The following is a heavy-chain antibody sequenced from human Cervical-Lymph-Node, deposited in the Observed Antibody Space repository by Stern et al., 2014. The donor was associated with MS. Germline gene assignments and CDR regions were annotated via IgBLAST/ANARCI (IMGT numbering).Heavy chain of an antibody. J-gene: IGHJ6*02. CDR2: INPKSGGT. CDR3: ARGGATRYNMDV. D-gene: IGHD1-26*01. V-gene: IGHV1-2*02. Sequence: VQLVQSGAAVEKPGASLKVSCKASGYTFSDYYIHWVRQAPGQGLEWMGWINPKSGGTNYVQKFQGRVTMTSDTSIDTVDMELYSLTSDDTAMFYCARGGATRYNMDVWGQGTTVIVSS. CDR1: GYTFSDYY.